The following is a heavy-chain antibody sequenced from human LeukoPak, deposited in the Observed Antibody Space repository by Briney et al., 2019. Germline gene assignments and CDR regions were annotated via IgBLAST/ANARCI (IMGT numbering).Heavy chain of an antibody. CDR3: AKRAPYYFDF. CDR1: GITFSNYA. CDR2: SGNDGKT. J-gene: IGHJ4*02. V-gene: IGHV3-23*01. Sequence: GGSLRLSCAASGITFSNYAMSWVRQAPGKGLEWVSTSGNDGKTYYADSVKGRFTISRDNSKNTLYLQMNSLRAEDTAVYYCAKRAPYYFDFWGQGTLVTVFS.